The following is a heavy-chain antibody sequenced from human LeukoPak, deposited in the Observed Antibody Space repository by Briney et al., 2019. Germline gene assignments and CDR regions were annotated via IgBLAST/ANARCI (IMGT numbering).Heavy chain of an antibody. CDR2: IKQDGSEK. CDR1: GFTFSSYW. J-gene: IGHJ5*02. D-gene: IGHD2-2*02. V-gene: IGHV3-7*01. Sequence: GGSLRLSCAASGFTFSSYWMSWVRQAPGKGLEWVANIKQDGSEKYYVDSVKGRFTISRDNAKNSLYLQMNSLRAEDTAVYYCARVGRYCSSTSCYNNWFDPWGQGTLVTVSS. CDR3: ARVGRYCSSTSCYNNWFDP.